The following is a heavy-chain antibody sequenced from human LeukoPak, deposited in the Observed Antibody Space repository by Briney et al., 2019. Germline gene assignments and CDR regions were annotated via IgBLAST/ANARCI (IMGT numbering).Heavy chain of an antibody. CDR1: GVTFSSYA. V-gene: IGHV3-23*01. D-gene: IGHD1-1*01. Sequence: GSLRLSCAASGVTFSSYAMSWVRQAPGKGLEWVSAISGSGGSTYYADSVKGRFTISRDNSKNTLYLQMSSLRPDDTAVYYCAAEKDATATFGFNIWGQGTVVTVSS. J-gene: IGHJ3*02. CDR2: ISGSGGST. CDR3: AAEKDATATFGFNI.